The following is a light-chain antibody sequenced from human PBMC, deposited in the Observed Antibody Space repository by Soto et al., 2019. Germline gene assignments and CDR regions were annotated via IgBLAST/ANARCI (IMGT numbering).Light chain of an antibody. V-gene: IGLV2-23*01. CDR3: CSYAGSSTYV. CDR1: SSDVGSYNL. Sequence: QSVLTQPASVSGSPGQWITISCTGTSSDVGSYNLVSWYQQHPGKAPKLMLYEGSKRPSGVSNRFSGSKSGSTASLTISGLQAEDESDYYCCSYAGSSTYVFGTGTKVTVL. J-gene: IGLJ1*01. CDR2: EGS.